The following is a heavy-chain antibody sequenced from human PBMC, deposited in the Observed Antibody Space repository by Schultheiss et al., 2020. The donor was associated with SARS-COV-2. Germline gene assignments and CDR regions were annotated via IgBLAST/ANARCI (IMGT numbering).Heavy chain of an antibody. Sequence: GESLKISCKGSGYSFSDYRVGWVRQMPGKGLEWMGIIYPGDSYTNYSPSFQGHVTISADKSISTAYLQWSSLKASDTAMYYCARQGLDYSDAFDIWGQGTMVTVSS. CDR3: ARQGLDYSDAFDI. CDR1: GYSFSDYR. J-gene: IGHJ3*02. D-gene: IGHD3-10*01. V-gene: IGHV5-51*01. CDR2: IYPGDSYT.